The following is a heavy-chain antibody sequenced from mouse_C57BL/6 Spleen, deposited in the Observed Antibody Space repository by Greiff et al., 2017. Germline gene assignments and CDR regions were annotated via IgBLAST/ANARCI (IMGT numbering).Heavy chain of an antibody. CDR1: GFTFSSYA. V-gene: IGHV5-4*01. CDR3: ARDHYGSSPLGYFDV. D-gene: IGHD1-1*01. J-gene: IGHJ1*03. CDR2: ISDGGSYT. Sequence: EVQLVESGGGLVKPGGSLKLSCAASGFTFSSYAMSWVRQTPEKRLECVATISDGGSYTYYPDNVKGRFTISRDNAKNNLYLQRSHLKSEDTAMYYCARDHYGSSPLGYFDVWGTGTTVTVSS.